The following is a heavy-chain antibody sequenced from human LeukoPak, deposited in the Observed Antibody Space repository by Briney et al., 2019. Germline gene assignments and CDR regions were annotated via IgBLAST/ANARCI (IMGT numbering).Heavy chain of an antibody. V-gene: IGHV3-7*03. J-gene: IGHJ4*02. D-gene: IGHD6-13*01. CDR3: ARSLPYGTTWYGRSDF. CDR1: RFTFSRYA. Sequence: GGSLRLSCVVSRFTFSRYAMHWVRQAPGKGLEWVANIRQDGDTKYYVDSVKGRFTISRDNAMNSLYLQMNSLRAEDTAIYYCARSLPYGTTWYGRSDFWGQGTLVTVSS. CDR2: IRQDGDTK.